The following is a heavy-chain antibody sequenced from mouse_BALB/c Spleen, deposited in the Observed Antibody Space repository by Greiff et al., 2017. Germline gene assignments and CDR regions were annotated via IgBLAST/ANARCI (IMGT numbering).Heavy chain of an antibody. CDR3: ARGGAYYFDY. V-gene: IGHV1-9*01. J-gene: IGHJ2*01. CDR1: GYTFSSYW. CDR2: LLPGSGST. Sequence: QVQLKQSGAELMKPGASVKISCKATGYTFSSYWIEWVKQRPGHGLEWIGELLPGSGSTNYNEKFKDKATFPAYTSSNTAYMQLSSLPSEDSAVYYCARGGAYYFDYWGQGTTLTVSS.